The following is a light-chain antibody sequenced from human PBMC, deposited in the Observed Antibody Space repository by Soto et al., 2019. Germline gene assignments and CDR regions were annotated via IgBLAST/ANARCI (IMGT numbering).Light chain of an antibody. Sequence: DIQMTQSPSTLSASVGDRVTITCRASQSISSWLAWYQRKPGKAPKLLISKASRLESGVPSRFSGSGSGTECTLTMSSLQPDDFATYYCQQYNSYPWTFGQGTKVEIK. CDR3: QQYNSYPWT. CDR1: QSISSW. CDR2: KAS. J-gene: IGKJ1*01. V-gene: IGKV1-5*03.